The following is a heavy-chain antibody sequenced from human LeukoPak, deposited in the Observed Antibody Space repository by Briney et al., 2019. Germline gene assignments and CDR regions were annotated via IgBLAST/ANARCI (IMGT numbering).Heavy chain of an antibody. V-gene: IGHV4-4*07. CDR3: ARDSGTTGEVRFDP. D-gene: IGHD4-17*01. CDR1: GASISNYY. J-gene: IGHJ5*02. CDR2: ISFSGST. Sequence: SETLSLTCTVSGASISNYYGSWIRQPAAKGLEWIGRISFSGSTDYNPSLKSRVAMSLDSSKTQFSLKLSSVTAADTAIYYGARDSGTTGEVRFDPWGQGILVTVSA.